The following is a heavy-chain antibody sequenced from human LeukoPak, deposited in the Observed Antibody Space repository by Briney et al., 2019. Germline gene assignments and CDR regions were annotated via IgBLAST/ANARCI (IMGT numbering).Heavy chain of an antibody. CDR3: ARGYYYGSGIFDY. J-gene: IGHJ4*02. CDR2: IKQDGSEK. CDR1: GFTFSSYW. Sequence: QTGGSLRLSCAASGFTFSSYWMSWVRQAPGKGLEWVANIKQDGSEKYYVDSVKGRFTISRDNAKNSLYLQMNSLRAEDTAVYYCARGYYYGSGIFDYWGQGTLVTVSS. D-gene: IGHD3-10*01. V-gene: IGHV3-7*01.